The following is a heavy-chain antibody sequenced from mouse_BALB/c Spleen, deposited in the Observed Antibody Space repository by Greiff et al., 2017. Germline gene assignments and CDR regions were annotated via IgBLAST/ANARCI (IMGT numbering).Heavy chain of an antibody. CDR3: ARGVYYYGTWFAY. D-gene: IGHD1-1*01. Sequence: VQLQQPGAELVKPGAPVKLSCKASGYTFTSYWMNWVKQRPGRGLEWIGRIDPSDSETHYNQKFKDKATLTVDKSSSTAYIQLSSLTSEDSAVYYCARGVYYYGTWFAYWGQGTLVTVSA. V-gene: IGHV1-69*02. CDR1: GYTFTSYW. J-gene: IGHJ3*01. CDR2: IDPSDSET.